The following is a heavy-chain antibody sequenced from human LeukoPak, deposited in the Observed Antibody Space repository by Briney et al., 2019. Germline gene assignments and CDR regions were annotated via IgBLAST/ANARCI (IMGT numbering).Heavy chain of an antibody. CDR3: ARMGDSSGLYYYYMDV. D-gene: IGHD6-19*01. Sequence: GASVKVSCKASGYTFTSYYMHWVRQAPGQGLEWMGIINPSGGSTSYAQKFQGRVTMTRDTSTSTVYMELSSLRSEDTAVYYCARMGDSSGLYYYYMDVWGKGTTVTVSS. J-gene: IGHJ6*03. CDR2: INPSGGST. CDR1: GYTFTSYY. V-gene: IGHV1-46*01.